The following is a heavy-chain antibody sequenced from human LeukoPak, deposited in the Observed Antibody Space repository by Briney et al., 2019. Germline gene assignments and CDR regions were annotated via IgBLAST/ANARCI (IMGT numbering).Heavy chain of an antibody. D-gene: IGHD3-10*01. Sequence: GGSLRLSCAASGFTFSSYWMNWARQAPGKGLEWISYISGSSSAIYYADSVKGRFTISRDNAKNSLYLQMNSLRDEDTAVYYCAEVRSSASDIWGQGTMVTVSS. CDR3: AEVRSSASDI. J-gene: IGHJ3*02. V-gene: IGHV3-48*02. CDR1: GFTFSSYW. CDR2: ISGSSSAI.